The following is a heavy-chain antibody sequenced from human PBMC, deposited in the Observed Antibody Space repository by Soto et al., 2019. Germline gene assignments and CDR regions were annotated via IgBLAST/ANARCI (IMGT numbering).Heavy chain of an antibody. CDR3: AQRGDKVYYFEY. J-gene: IGHJ4*02. D-gene: IGHD2-21*02. V-gene: IGHV3-23*01. CDR1: GFTFSNYG. CDR2: ISGSGGDT. Sequence: EVQLLESGGGLVQPGGSLRLACAASGFTFSNYGMSWVRQAPWKGLEWVSAISGSGGDTYYADSVKGRFTITRDNSRNTLFLQLLSLRSEDTAVYYWAQRGDKVYYFEYWGQGTLVTVTS.